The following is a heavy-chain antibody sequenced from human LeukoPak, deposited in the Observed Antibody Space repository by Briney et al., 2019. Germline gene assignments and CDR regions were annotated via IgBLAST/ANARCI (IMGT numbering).Heavy chain of an antibody. V-gene: IGHV4-59*01. CDR2: IYYSGST. D-gene: IGHD3-22*01. Sequence: SETLSLTCTVSGGSISSYYWSWIRQPPGKGLEWIGYIYYSGSTNYNPSLKSRVTISVDTSKNHFSLKLSSVTAADTAVYYCARGRGYDSSGYYSFYAFDIWGQGTMVTVSS. J-gene: IGHJ3*02. CDR1: GGSISSYY. CDR3: ARGRGYDSSGYYSFYAFDI.